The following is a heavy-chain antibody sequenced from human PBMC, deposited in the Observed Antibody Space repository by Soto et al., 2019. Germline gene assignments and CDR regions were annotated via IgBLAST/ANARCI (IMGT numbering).Heavy chain of an antibody. CDR3: ARAHKKLILDRFDP. D-gene: IGHD2-15*01. J-gene: IGHJ5*02. Sequence: QVQLVESGGGVAQPGKSLRLSCAASGFKFRNYAIHWVRQAPGKGLEWLAVIWFDGSKKYYADSVKGRFTISRDNSKNALYPDLSGVAADASAVFSCARAHKKLILDRFDPWGHGTLVTVSS. CDR1: GFKFRNYA. CDR2: IWFDGSKK. V-gene: IGHV3-33*01.